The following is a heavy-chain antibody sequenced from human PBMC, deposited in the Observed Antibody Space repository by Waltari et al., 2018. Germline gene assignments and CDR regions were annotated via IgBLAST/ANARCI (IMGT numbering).Heavy chain of an antibody. CDR3: ARSRGNSGYELGYYGMDV. J-gene: IGHJ6*02. CDR1: GFTFSSYA. V-gene: IGHV3-30-3*01. D-gene: IGHD5-12*01. CDR2: ISHDGSNK. Sequence: QVQLVESGGGVVQPGRSLRLSCAASGFTFSSYAMHWVRKAPGKGLEWVAVISHDGSNKYYADSVKGRFTISRDNSKNTLYLQMNSLRAEDTAVYYCARSRGNSGYELGYYGMDVWGQGTTVTVSS.